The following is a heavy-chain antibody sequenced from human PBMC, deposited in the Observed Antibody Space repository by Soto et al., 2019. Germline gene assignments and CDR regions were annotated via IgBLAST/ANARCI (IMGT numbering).Heavy chain of an antibody. D-gene: IGHD4-17*01. Sequence: QVQLVQSGSAVKKPGSSVQVSCKASGGTFSSYAISWVRQAPGQGLEWMGGIIPIFGTANYAQTFQGRATITADESTSTAYMELSSLRSEDTAVYYCARDYGDYSYFDYWGQGALVTVS. V-gene: IGHV1-69*01. J-gene: IGHJ4*02. CDR3: ARDYGDYSYFDY. CDR2: IIPIFGTA. CDR1: GGTFSSYA.